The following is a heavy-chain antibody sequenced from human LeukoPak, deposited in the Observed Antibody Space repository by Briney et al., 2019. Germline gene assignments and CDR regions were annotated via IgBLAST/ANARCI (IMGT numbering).Heavy chain of an antibody. D-gene: IGHD1-26*01. V-gene: IGHV3-21*01. CDR3: ARDTEDSGSYYFDAFDI. Sequence: TGGSLRLSCAASGFTFSSCGFNWVRQAPGKGLEWVSSIGPTGTDRYYADSVRGRFTISRDNAKNSMYLQMDSLRDEDTAVYYCARDTEDSGSYYFDAFDIWGQGTMVTVSS. J-gene: IGHJ3*02. CDR1: GFTFSSCG. CDR2: IGPTGTDR.